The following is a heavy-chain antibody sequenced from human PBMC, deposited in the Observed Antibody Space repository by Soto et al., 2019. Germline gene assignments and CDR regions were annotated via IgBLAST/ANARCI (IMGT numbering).Heavy chain of an antibody. V-gene: IGHV3-74*01. J-gene: IGHJ4*02. CDR3: ARGGNYDILTGYFVY. CDR1: GFTFSSYW. Sequence: GGSLRLSCAASGFTFSSYWMHWVRQAPGKGLVWVSRINSDGSSTSYADSVKGRFTISRDNAKNTLYLQMNSLRAEDTAVYYCARGGNYDILTGYFVYWGQGTLVTVSS. CDR2: INSDGSST. D-gene: IGHD3-9*01.